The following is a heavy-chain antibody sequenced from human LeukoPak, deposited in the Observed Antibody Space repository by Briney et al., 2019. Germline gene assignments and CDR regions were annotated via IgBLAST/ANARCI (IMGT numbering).Heavy chain of an antibody. CDR2: IIPILGIA. J-gene: IGHJ4*02. CDR3: ARAPEGDGYNYVY. D-gene: IGHD5-24*01. CDR1: GFTFSSYA. V-gene: IGHV1-69*04. Sequence: GGSLRLSCTASGFTFSSYAMSWVRQAPGKGLEWMGRIIPILGIANYAQKFQGRVTITADKSTSTAYMELSSLRSEDTAVYYCARAPEGDGYNYVYWGQGTLVTVSS.